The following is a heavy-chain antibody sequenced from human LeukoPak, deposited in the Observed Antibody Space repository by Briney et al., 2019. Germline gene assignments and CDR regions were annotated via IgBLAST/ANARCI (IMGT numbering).Heavy chain of an antibody. CDR2: INHRGST. Sequence: NPSETLSLTCTVSGGSISTANYYWSWIRQPPGKGLEWIGEINHRGSTNYNPSLKSRVTMSVDTSKNQFSLKLSSVTAADTAVYYCARGNLWDYRRYYYYMDVWGKGTTVTVSS. CDR3: ARGNLWDYRRYYYYMDV. V-gene: IGHV4-39*07. J-gene: IGHJ6*03. D-gene: IGHD4-11*01. CDR1: GGSISTANYY.